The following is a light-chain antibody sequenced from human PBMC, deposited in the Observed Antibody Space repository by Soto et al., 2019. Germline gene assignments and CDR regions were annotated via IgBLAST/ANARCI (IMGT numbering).Light chain of an antibody. V-gene: IGKV3-20*01. Sequence: EIVLTQSPGTLSLSPGERATLSCRASQSVNSIYLAWYQQKPGQAPRLLIYGASSRETGIPDTFSGSGSGTDFTLTISRLEPEDFAVYHCQQYDSSPYTFGQGTKLEIK. CDR1: QSVNSIY. J-gene: IGKJ2*01. CDR2: GAS. CDR3: QQYDSSPYT.